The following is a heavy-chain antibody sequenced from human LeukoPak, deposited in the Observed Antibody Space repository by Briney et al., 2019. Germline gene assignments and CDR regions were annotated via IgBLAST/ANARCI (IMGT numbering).Heavy chain of an antibody. CDR1: GFTFSSYA. CDR3: ARSQTNAVYHYGMDV. V-gene: IGHV3-23*01. Sequence: GGSLRLSCAASGFTFSSYAMNWVRQAPGKGLEWVSDISGSGDMTYYADSVKGRFTISRDNSKNTVYLQMNGLRAEDTAVYFCARSQTNAVYHYGMDVWGQGTTVTASS. CDR2: ISGSGDMT. J-gene: IGHJ6*02. D-gene: IGHD2-8*01.